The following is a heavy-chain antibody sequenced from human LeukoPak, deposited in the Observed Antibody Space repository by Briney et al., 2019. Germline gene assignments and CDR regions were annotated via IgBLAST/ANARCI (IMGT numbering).Heavy chain of an antibody. J-gene: IGHJ5*02. D-gene: IGHD3-22*01. CDR2: IYYSGST. Sequence: SETLSLTCTVYGGSISSYYWSWIRQTPGKALERIGYIYYSGSTNYNPSLKSRVTISVDTSKNQFSLKLSSVTAADTAVYYCARDLGPLYYDSSGQGFDPWGQGTLVTVSS. V-gene: IGHV4-59*13. CDR1: GGSISSYY. CDR3: ARDLGPLYYDSSGQGFDP.